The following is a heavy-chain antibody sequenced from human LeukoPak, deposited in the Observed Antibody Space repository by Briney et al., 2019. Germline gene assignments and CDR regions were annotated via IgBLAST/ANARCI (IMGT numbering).Heavy chain of an antibody. D-gene: IGHD6-19*01. CDR3: AKAAAVAVYFDY. J-gene: IGHJ4*02. Sequence: GGSLRLSCAASGFTFSSYAMSWVRQAPGKGLEWVSAISGSGGSIYYADSVKGRFTISRDNSRNTLYLQMNSLRADDTAAYYCAKAAAVAVYFDYWGQGTLVTVSS. V-gene: IGHV3-23*01. CDR2: ISGSGGSI. CDR1: GFTFSSYA.